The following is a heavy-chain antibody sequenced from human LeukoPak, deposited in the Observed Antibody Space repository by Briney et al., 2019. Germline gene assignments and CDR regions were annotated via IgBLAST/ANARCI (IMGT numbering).Heavy chain of an antibody. J-gene: IGHJ4*02. V-gene: IGHV4-39*01. D-gene: IGHD3-22*01. CDR3: AKHEGSYYDKSGYTFDF. Sequence: PSETLSLTCSVSTVSVNSGVYYRGWVRQPPGKGLEWIGSIHSSGNSYCNPSLKSRVTLSVDTSKNQFSLKLSSVTAADRAVYYCAKHEGSYYDKSGYTFDFWGLGTLVTVSS. CDR1: TVSVNSGVYY. CDR2: IHSSGNS.